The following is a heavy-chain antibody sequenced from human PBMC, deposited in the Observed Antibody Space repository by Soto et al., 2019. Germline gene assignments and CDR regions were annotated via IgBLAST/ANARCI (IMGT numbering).Heavy chain of an antibody. CDR2: INPHSGAT. V-gene: IGHV1-2*02. CDR1: GYIFSANY. J-gene: IGHJ5*02. Sequence: GASVKVSCKASGYIFSANYIHWVRQAPGQGLEWLGWINPHSGATNYAQKFLGRVTMSADTSASTAYMDLARLKSDDTAVYYCARDKTQGAGWFDPWGRGTLVTVSS. CDR3: ARDKTQGAGWFDP.